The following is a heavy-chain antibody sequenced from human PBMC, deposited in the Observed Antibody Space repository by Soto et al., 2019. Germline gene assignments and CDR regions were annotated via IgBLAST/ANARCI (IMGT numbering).Heavy chain of an antibody. CDR3: ARDGSDSYGLDV. J-gene: IGHJ6*02. D-gene: IGHD3-10*01. V-gene: IGHV4-4*07. CDR1: GGSISSYY. CDR2: IYNGGNT. Sequence: SETLSLTCTVSGGSISSYYLSWIRQSAGKGLEWIGRIYNGGNTQYNPSLKSRVTMSADTSKNQFSLRLNSVTAADTAVYYCARDGSDSYGLDVWGQGTTVTVYS.